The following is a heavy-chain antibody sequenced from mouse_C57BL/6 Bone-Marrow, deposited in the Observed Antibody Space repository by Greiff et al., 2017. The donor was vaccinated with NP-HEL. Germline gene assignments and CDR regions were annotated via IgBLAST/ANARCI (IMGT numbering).Heavy chain of an antibody. CDR1: GYTFTSYG. CDR2: IYPRSGNT. J-gene: IGHJ4*01. V-gene: IGHV1-81*01. D-gene: IGHD2-1*01. Sequence: VQLQQSGAELARPGASVKLSCTVSGYTFTSYGISWVKQRTGQGLEWIGEIYPRSGNTYYNEKFKGKATLTADKSSSTSYMELRSLTAEDSAVYFCAREGTYGNYDYYAMDYWGQGTSVTVSS. CDR3: AREGTYGNYDYYAMDY.